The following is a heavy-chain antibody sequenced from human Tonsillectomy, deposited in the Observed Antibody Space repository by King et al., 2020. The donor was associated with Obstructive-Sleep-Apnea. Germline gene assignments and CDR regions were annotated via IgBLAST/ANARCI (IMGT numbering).Heavy chain of an antibody. CDR3: ARLDTSVYYRDFDY. D-gene: IGHD3-22*01. CDR1: GYTFTGYY. J-gene: IGHJ4*02. CDR2: INPNSGGT. V-gene: IGHV1-2*02. Sequence: QLVQSGAEVKKPGASVKVSCKASGYTFTGYYMHWVRQAPGQGLEWMGWINPNSGGTNYAQRFQGRVTMTRDTSITTAYMERSRLRSDDTAVYYCARLDTSVYYRDFDYWGQGILVTVSS.